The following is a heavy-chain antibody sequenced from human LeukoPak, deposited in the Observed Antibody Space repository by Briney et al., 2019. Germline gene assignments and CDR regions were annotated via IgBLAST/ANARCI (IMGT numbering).Heavy chain of an antibody. CDR1: GGTFSSYA. CDR3: ATEAYCSGGSCSLLHRGFDP. CDR2: IIPIFGTA. V-gene: IGHV1-69*13. Sequence: SVKVSCKASGGTFSSYAISWVRQAPGQGLEWMGGIIPIFGTANYAQKFQGRVTITADESTSTAYMELSSLRSEDTAVYYCATEAYCSGGSCSLLHRGFDPWGQGTLVTVSS. J-gene: IGHJ5*02. D-gene: IGHD2-15*01.